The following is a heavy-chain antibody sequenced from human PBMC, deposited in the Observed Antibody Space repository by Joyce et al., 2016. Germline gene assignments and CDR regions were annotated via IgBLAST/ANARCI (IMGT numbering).Heavy chain of an antibody. D-gene: IGHD3-22*01. J-gene: IGHJ6*02. V-gene: IGHV3-21*02. CDR3: ARGGIVYDYSMDL. CDR1: GFTFSTAL. CDR2: ISSDSTYI. Sequence: EVQLVESGGGLVKPGGSRRISCAASGFTFSTALMSWFRRAPGKGLEWVSAISSDSTYIFYADSVKGRFTVSRDNAKNSLYLQMNSLRAEDTAVFFCARGGIVYDYSMDLWGQGTTVTVSS.